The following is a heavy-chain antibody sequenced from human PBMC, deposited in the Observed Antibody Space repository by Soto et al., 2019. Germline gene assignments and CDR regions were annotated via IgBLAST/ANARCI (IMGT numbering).Heavy chain of an antibody. Sequence: SETLSLTCSVSGGSVSSGSFHWSWIRQPPGKGLQFIGSIFYNGTANYSPSLKNRVSISIDTSQSQFFLQLISVAAADTAVYYCARIGGWYDIDFWGQGSLVTVS. D-gene: IGHD6-19*01. CDR3: ARIGGWYDIDF. CDR2: IFYNGTA. CDR1: GGSVSSGSFH. J-gene: IGHJ4*02. V-gene: IGHV4-61*01.